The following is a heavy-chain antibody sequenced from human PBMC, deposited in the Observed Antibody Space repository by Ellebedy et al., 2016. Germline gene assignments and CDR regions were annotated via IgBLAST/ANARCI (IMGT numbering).Heavy chain of an antibody. Sequence: SETLSLTCTVSGGSISSSSYYWGWIRQPPGKGLEWIGSIYYSGSTYYNPSLKSRVTISVDTSKNQFSLKLSSVTAADTAVYYCARILWYSSLWYMDVWGKGTTVTVSS. CDR2: IYYSGST. CDR3: ARILWYSSLWYMDV. D-gene: IGHD2-21*02. CDR1: GGSISSSSYY. J-gene: IGHJ6*03. V-gene: IGHV4-39*07.